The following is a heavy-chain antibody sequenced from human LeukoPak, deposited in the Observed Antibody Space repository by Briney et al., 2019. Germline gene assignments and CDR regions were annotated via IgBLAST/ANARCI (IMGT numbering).Heavy chain of an antibody. J-gene: IGHJ4*02. CDR3: ARGITFGGVVDPFDY. V-gene: IGHV4-34*01. CDR1: GGSFSGYY. Sequence: PSETLSLTCAVYGGSFSGYYWSWIRQPPGKGLEWIGEINHSESTKYNPSLKSRVTISVDTSKNQLSLRLSSVTAADTAVYYCARGITFGGVVDPFDYWGQGTLVTVSS. D-gene: IGHD3-16*02. CDR2: INHSEST.